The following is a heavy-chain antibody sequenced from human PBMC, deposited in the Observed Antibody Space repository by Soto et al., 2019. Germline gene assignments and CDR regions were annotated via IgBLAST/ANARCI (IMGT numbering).Heavy chain of an antibody. CDR3: ARGTYYDFWSAPYYFDY. D-gene: IGHD3-3*01. Sequence: SVKVSCQASGCTFSSYAISWVRQARGQGLEWMGGIIPICGTANYAQKFQGRVTITADESTSTAYMELSSLRSEDTAVYYCARGTYYDFWSAPYYFDYWGQGTLVTVSS. CDR1: GCTFSSYA. CDR2: IIPICGTA. V-gene: IGHV1-69*13. J-gene: IGHJ4*02.